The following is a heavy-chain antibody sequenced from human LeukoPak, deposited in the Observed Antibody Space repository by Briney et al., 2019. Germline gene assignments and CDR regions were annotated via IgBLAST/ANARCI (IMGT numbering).Heavy chain of an antibody. CDR1: GGSISSYY. Sequence: SETLSLTCTVSGGSISSYYWSWIRQPPGKGLEWIGYIYYSGSTNYNPSLKRRVTISVDTSKNQFSLKLSSVTAADTAVYYCARDWFPYYYGSGSYYDYYYYYYMDVWGKGTTVTISS. CDR3: ARDWFPYYYGSGSYYDYYYYYYMDV. D-gene: IGHD3-10*01. CDR2: IYYSGST. V-gene: IGHV4-59*01. J-gene: IGHJ6*03.